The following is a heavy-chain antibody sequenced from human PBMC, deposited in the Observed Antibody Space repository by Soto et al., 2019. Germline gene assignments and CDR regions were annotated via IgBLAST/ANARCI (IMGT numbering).Heavy chain of an antibody. V-gene: IGHV4-38-2*02. CDR3: AREHSSSSFAFDI. Sequence: SETLSLTCTVSGYSISSGYYWGWIRQPPGKGLEWIGSIYHSGSTYYNPSLKSRVTISVDTSKNQFSLKLSSVTAADTAVYYCAREHSSSSFAFDIWGQGTMVTVSS. J-gene: IGHJ3*02. CDR2: IYHSGST. D-gene: IGHD6-6*01. CDR1: GYSISSGYY.